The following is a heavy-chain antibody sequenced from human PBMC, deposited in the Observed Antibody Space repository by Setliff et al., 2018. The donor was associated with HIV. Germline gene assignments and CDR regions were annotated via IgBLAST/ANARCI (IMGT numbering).Heavy chain of an antibody. V-gene: IGHV4-61*02. CDR2: IYASGNT. Sequence: SETLSLTCTVSGGSITSTSYYWTWIRQPAGKGLEWIGRIYASGNTNYNPSLKSRVTISVDTSNNQFSLKLSSVTAADTAVYYCARLDCSSSSGFVDYWGQGTLVTVSS. CDR3: ARLDCSSSSGFVDY. CDR1: GGSITSTSYY. J-gene: IGHJ4*02. D-gene: IGHD2-2*01.